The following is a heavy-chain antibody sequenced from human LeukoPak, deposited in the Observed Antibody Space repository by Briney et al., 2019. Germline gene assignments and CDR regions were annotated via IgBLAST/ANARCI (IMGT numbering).Heavy chain of an antibody. Sequence: GGSLRLSCAASGFTFSSYSMNWVRQAPGKGLEWVSSISSSSSYIYYADSVKGRFTISRDNAKNSLYLQMNSLRAEDTAVYYCARVKRDYDFWSGPDAFDIWGQGTMVTVSS. CDR3: ARVKRDYDFWSGPDAFDI. V-gene: IGHV3-21*01. CDR1: GFTFSSYS. J-gene: IGHJ3*02. D-gene: IGHD3-3*01. CDR2: ISSSSSYI.